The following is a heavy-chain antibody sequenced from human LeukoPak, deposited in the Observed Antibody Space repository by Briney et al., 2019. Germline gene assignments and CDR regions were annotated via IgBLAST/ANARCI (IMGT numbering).Heavy chain of an antibody. V-gene: IGHV4-59*01. Sequence: SETLSLTCTVSGGSISSYYWSWIRQPPGKGLEWIGYIYYSGSPNYNPSLKSRVTISADTSTNQFSLKLTSVSAADTAVYYCARSAGVWDVYDIWGLGTMVTVSS. CDR2: IYYSGSP. CDR1: GGSISSYY. CDR3: ARSAGVWDVYDI. J-gene: IGHJ3*02.